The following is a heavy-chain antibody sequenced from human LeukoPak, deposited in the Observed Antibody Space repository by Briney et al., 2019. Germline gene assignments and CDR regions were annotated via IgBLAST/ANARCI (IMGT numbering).Heavy chain of an antibody. CDR2: IKQDGSEK. CDR3: ARGRDVDS. Sequence: GGSLRLSCAASGFTFSSYWMSWVRQAPGKGLEWVANIKQDGSEKHYVDSVKGRFTISRDNANNLLFLQMNSLRAEDTAVYYCARGRDVDSWGQGTLVTVSS. V-gene: IGHV3-7*04. J-gene: IGHJ5*01. CDR1: GFTFSSYW.